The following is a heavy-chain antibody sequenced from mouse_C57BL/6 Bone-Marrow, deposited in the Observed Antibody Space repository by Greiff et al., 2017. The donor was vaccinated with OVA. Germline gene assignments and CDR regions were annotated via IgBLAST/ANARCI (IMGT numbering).Heavy chain of an antibody. J-gene: IGHJ2*01. CDR1: GYTFTSYT. CDR3: ASPYYFDY. V-gene: IGHV1-4*01. Sequence: VQLKESGAELARPGASVKMSCKASGYTFTSYTMHWVKQRPGQGLEWIGYINPSSGYTKYNQKFKDKATLTADKSSSTAYMQLSSLTSEDSAVYYCASPYYFDYWGQGTTLTVSS. CDR2: INPSSGYT.